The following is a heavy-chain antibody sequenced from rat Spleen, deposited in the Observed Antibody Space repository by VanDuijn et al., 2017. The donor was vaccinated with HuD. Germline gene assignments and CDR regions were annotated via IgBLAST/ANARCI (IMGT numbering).Heavy chain of an antibody. CDR3: TAASNEY. CDR2: ISYDGSST. Sequence: EVQLVESDGGLVQPGRSLHLSCAASGFTFSDYNMAWVRQAPKKGLEWVATISYDGSSTYYRDSVKGRFTISRDDAKSTLYLQMDSLRSEDTAMYYCTAASNEYWGQGVMVTVSS. CDR1: GFTFSDYN. D-gene: IGHD3-1*01. J-gene: IGHJ2*01. V-gene: IGHV5-7*01.